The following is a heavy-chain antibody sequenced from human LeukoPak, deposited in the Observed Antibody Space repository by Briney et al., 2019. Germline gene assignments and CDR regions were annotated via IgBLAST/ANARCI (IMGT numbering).Heavy chain of an antibody. CDR2: IYYSGST. D-gene: IGHD3-22*01. J-gene: IGHJ3*02. Sequence: SETLSLTCTVSGGSISSSSYYWGWIRQPPGKGLEWIGSIYYSGSTYYNPSLKSRVTISVDTSKHQFSLKLRSVTAADTAVYYCARHRMYYYDSSGRGVADAFDIWGQGTMVTVSS. V-gene: IGHV4-39*01. CDR3: ARHRMYYYDSSGRGVADAFDI. CDR1: GGSISSSSYY.